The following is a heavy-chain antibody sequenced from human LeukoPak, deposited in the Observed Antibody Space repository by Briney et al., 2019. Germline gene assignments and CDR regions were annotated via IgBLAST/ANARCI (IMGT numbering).Heavy chain of an antibody. J-gene: IGHJ4*02. Sequence: SGPTLVNPTQTLTLTCTFSGFSLSTSGLSVSWIRQPPGNALEWLARIDWDDDKYYSTSLKTRLTISKDTSKNQVVLTMTNMGPVDTATYYCARNQYYGFWSGYSYWGQGTLVTVSS. CDR3: ARNQYYGFWSGYSY. CDR2: IDWDDDK. V-gene: IGHV2-70*11. CDR1: GFSLSTSGLS. D-gene: IGHD3-3*01.